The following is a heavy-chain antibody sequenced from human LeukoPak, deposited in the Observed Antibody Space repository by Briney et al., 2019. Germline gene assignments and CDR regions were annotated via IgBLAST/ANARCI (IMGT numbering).Heavy chain of an antibody. V-gene: IGHV1-2*02. CDR2: INPNSGDT. J-gene: IGHJ6*02. D-gene: IGHD1-1*01. CDR3: ARERALEHRYGMDV. Sequence: ASVKVSCKASGYTFTGYYMHWVRQAPGQGLEWMGWINPNSGDTNYAQKFQGRVTMTRNTSISTAYMELSSLRSEDTAVYYCARERALEHRYGMDVWGQGTTVTVSS. CDR1: GYTFTGYY.